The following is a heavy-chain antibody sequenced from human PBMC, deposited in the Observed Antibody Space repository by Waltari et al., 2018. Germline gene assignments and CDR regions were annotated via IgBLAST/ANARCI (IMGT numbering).Heavy chain of an antibody. V-gene: IGHV4-59*01. CDR1: GGSISSYY. Sequence: QVQLQESGPGLVKPSETLSLTCTVSGGSISSYYWSWIRQPPGKGLEWIWYIYYSGSTNYNPSLKSRVTISVDTSKNQFSLKLSSVTAADTAMYYCARDLVAVAGDYYYYGMDVWGQGTTVTVSS. D-gene: IGHD6-19*01. J-gene: IGHJ6*02. CDR3: ARDLVAVAGDYYYYGMDV. CDR2: IYYSGST.